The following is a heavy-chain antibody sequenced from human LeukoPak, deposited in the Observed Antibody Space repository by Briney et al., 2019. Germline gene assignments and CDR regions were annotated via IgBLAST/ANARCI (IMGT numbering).Heavy chain of an antibody. J-gene: IGHJ3*02. Sequence: PSETLSLTCPVSDGSIGSSTYYWGWIRQPPGKGLEWIGSIHYSGSTYYNPSLKSRVTIFADTSKNQFSLRLTSVTAADTAVYYCARNKYDTAFDIWGRGTMVTVSS. CDR2: IHYSGST. CDR1: DGSIGSSTYY. D-gene: IGHD3-22*01. CDR3: ARNKYDTAFDI. V-gene: IGHV4-39*01.